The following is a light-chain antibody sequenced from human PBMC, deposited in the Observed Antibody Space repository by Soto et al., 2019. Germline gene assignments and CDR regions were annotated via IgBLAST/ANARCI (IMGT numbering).Light chain of an antibody. CDR3: HSYTSRSTGV. CDR2: EVS. V-gene: IGLV2-14*01. Sequence: QSALTQPASVSGSPGQSITISCTGTSSDVGGYNYVSWYQQHPGKAPKLIIYEVSNRPSGVSNRFSGSKSGNTASLTISGLQAEDEADYYCHSYTSRSTGVFGTGTKVTVL. J-gene: IGLJ1*01. CDR1: SSDVGGYNY.